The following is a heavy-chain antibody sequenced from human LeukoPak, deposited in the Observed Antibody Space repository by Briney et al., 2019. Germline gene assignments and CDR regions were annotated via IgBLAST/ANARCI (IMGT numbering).Heavy chain of an antibody. CDR3: ARELYDSSGFDY. V-gene: IGHV4-61*02. CDR2: IYTSGST. D-gene: IGHD3-22*01. Sequence: SQTLSLTCTVSGGSISSGSYYWSWIRQPAGKGLEWIGRIYTSGSTNYNPSLKSRVTMSVDRSKNQFSLKLSSVTAADTAVYYCARELYDSSGFDYWGQGTLVTVSS. CDR1: GGSISSGSYY. J-gene: IGHJ4*02.